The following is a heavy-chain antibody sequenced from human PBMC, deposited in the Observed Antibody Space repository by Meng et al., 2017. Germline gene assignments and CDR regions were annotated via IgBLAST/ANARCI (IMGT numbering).Heavy chain of an antibody. CDR1: GYTLTELS. CDR2: FDPEDGET. V-gene: IGHV1-24*01. CDR3: AAYSGYDYYFDY. J-gene: IGHJ4*02. Sequence: QVQLVKSGAKVKKPGASVKVSCKVSGYTLTELSMHWVRQAPGKGLEWMGGFDPEDGETIYAQKFQGRVTMTEDTSTDTAYMELSSLRSEDTAVYYCAAYSGYDYYFDYWGQGTLVTVSS. D-gene: IGHD5-12*01.